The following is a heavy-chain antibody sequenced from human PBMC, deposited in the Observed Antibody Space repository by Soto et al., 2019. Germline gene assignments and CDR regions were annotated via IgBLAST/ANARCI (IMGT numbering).Heavy chain of an antibody. J-gene: IGHJ5*02. Sequence: GGSLRLSCAASGFTFSSYAMHWVPQAPGKGLEWVAVISYDGSNKYYADSVKGRFTISRDNSKNTLYLQMNSLRAEDTAVYYCARGEPNYGDDPHGWFDPWGQGTLVTVSS. D-gene: IGHD4-17*01. CDR1: GFTFSSYA. CDR2: ISYDGSNK. V-gene: IGHV3-30-3*01. CDR3: ARGEPNYGDDPHGWFDP.